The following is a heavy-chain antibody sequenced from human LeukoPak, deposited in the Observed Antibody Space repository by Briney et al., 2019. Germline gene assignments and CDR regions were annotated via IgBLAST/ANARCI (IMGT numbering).Heavy chain of an antibody. D-gene: IGHD1-7*01. CDR1: GFTFTSYG. CDR2: IWNDGSNK. Sequence: GRSLRLSCAASGFTFTSYGMHWVRQAPGKGLEWVAVIWNDGSNKYYADSVKGRFTISRDNSKNTLYLQMNGLRVEDMAVYYCARPSGTWGAFDIWGQGTMVTVSS. CDR3: ARPSGTWGAFDI. V-gene: IGHV3-33*01. J-gene: IGHJ3*02.